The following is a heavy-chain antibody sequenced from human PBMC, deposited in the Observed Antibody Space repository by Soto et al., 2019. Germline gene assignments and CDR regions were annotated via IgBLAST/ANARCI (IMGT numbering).Heavy chain of an antibody. CDR2: TYYRSKWFN. J-gene: IGHJ1*01. D-gene: IGHD6-13*01. V-gene: IGHV6-1*01. Sequence: QVQLQQSGPGLVKPSQTLSLTCGISGDSVSSNSGAWNWIRQSPSRGLEWLGRTYYRSKWFNDYAVSVKSRMTINADTSKNQFSLHLSSVTPEDTAVYYCARAFAGTIQHWGPGTLVTVSS. CDR3: ARAFAGTIQH. CDR1: GDSVSSNSGA.